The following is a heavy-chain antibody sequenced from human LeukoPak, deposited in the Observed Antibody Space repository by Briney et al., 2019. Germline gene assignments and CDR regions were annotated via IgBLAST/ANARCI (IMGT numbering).Heavy chain of an antibody. D-gene: IGHD2-21*01. V-gene: IGHV1-2*02. CDR2: INPNSGGT. J-gene: IGHJ6*03. Sequence: GASVKVSCKASGYTFTGYYMHWVRQAPGQGLEWMGWINPNSGGTNYAQKFQGRVAMSRDTSISTAYMELSRLRSDDTAVYYCATTALLGVNYFYYMDVWGKGTTVTVSS. CDR3: ATTALLGVNYFYYMDV. CDR1: GYTFTGYY.